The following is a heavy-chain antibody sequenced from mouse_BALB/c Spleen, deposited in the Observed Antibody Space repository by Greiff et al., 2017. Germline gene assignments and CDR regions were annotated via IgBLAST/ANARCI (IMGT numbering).Heavy chain of an antibody. V-gene: IGHV5-15*02. D-gene: IGHD1-2*01. J-gene: IGHJ4*01. CDR3: ARGPSTTAFYAMDY. CDR1: GFTFSDYG. CDR2: ISNLAYSI. Sequence: EVQRVESGGGLVQPGGSRKLSCAASGFTFSDYGMAWVRQAPGKGPEWVAFISNLAYSIYYADTVTGRFTISRENAKNTLYLEMSSLRSEDTAMYYCARGPSTTAFYAMDYWGQGTSVTVSS.